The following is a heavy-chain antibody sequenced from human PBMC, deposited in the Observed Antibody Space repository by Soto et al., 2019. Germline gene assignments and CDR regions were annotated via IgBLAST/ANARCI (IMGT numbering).Heavy chain of an antibody. J-gene: IGHJ4*02. D-gene: IGHD1-26*01. CDR2: INYGGPT. V-gene: IGHV4-39*01. CDR3: ARQRGLGKWYFDY. Sequence: PGKGLEWIGSINYGGPTYYNPSLKTRVTMSVDTSNNQFFLKLRSVTAADTAVFYCARQRGLGKWYFDYWGQGTLVTVSS.